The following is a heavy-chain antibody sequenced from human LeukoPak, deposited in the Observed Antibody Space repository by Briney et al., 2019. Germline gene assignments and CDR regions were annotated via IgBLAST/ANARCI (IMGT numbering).Heavy chain of an antibody. D-gene: IGHD3-10*01. CDR3: ARDWRGSGSYYFDY. CDR1: GFTFSSYA. CDR2: ISYDGSNK. J-gene: IGHJ4*02. Sequence: PGGSLRLSCAASGFTFSSYAMHWVRQAPGKGLEGVAVISYDGSNKYYADSVKGRFTISRDNSKNTLYLQMNSLRAEDTAVYYCARDWRGSGSYYFDYWGQGTLVTVSS. V-gene: IGHV3-30*04.